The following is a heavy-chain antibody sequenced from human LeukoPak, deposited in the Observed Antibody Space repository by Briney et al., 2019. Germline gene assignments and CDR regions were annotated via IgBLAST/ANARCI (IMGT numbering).Heavy chain of an antibody. Sequence: PGGSLRLSCAASGFTFSDYYMSWIRQAPGKGLEWISYISSSGSTIYYADSVKGRFTISRDNAKNSLYLQMNSLRAEDTAVYYCAKSYYYDSSGIFDYWGQGTLVTVSS. J-gene: IGHJ4*02. CDR3: AKSYYYDSSGIFDY. V-gene: IGHV3-11*04. CDR2: ISSSGSTI. CDR1: GFTFSDYY. D-gene: IGHD3-22*01.